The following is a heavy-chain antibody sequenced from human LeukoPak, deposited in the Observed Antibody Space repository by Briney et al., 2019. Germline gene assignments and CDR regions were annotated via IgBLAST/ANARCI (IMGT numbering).Heavy chain of an antibody. D-gene: IGHD6-19*01. V-gene: IGHV3-11*05. CDR1: GFTFSDYY. CDR3: AKVGSGWYYFDY. Sequence: PGGSLRLSCAASGFTFSDYYMSWIRQAPGKGLEWVSYISSSSSYTNYADSVKGRFTISRDNAKNSLYLQMNSLRAEDTAVYYCAKVGSGWYYFDYWGQGTLVTVSS. J-gene: IGHJ4*02. CDR2: ISSSSSYT.